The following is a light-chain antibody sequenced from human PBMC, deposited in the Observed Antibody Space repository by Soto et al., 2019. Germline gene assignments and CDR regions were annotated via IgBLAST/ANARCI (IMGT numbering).Light chain of an antibody. Sequence: EIVMTQSPATVSVFPGEGATLSCRASQSLNNNLAWYQQKPGQAPRLLIYAVSTRATGVPARFSGSGSGTEVAAAISSLQPVDLAVSCGQQNKRWPLAFGPGTRVEI. CDR2: AVS. J-gene: IGKJ4*02. V-gene: IGKV3-15*01. CDR1: QSLNNN. CDR3: QQNKRWPLA.